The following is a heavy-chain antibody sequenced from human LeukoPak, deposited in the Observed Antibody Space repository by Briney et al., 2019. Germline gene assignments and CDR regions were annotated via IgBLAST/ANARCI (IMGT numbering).Heavy chain of an antibody. CDR2: IRNKAHGGTT. V-gene: IGHV3-49*04. Sequence: PGRSLRLFCTASGFTFGDYVMSWVRPDQGKGLEGAVFIRNKAHGGTTEYSASVKGRFTISRDDSKSIAYLQMISLKTEDTAVYYCTTLWTYYYDSSGYYPLTRLDYWGQGTLVTVSS. J-gene: IGHJ4*02. D-gene: IGHD3-22*01. CDR1: GFTFGDYV. CDR3: TTLWTYYYDSSGYYPLTRLDY.